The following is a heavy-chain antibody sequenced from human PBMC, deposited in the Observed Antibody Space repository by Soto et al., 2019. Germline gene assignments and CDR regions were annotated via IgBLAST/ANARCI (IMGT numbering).Heavy chain of an antibody. CDR1: GDTFSTYG. CDR2: IIPAIGTP. J-gene: IGHJ3*02. V-gene: IGHV1-69*01. CDR3: AREPGDFCTTPSYVFDI. Sequence: QVQLVQSGAEVKKPGSSAKVSCKASGDTFSTYGISWVRQAPGQGLEWLGGIIPAIGTPHYAQKFQGRVTITADESTSTAYMELRSMRSEDTAMYDGAREPGDFCTTPSYVFDIWGQGTMVTVSS. D-gene: IGHD3-3*01.